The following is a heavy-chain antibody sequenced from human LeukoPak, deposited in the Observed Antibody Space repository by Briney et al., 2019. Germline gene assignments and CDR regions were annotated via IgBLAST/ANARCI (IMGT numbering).Heavy chain of an antibody. Sequence: PGGSLRLSCAASGFTFSSYWMSWVRQAPGKGLEWVSVISNSGGSTDYADSVKGRFTISRDNSKNTLYLQMNSLRAEDTAVYYCAKVRFGVTARYYFDYWGQGTLVTVSS. CDR3: AKVRFGVTARYYFDY. CDR1: GFTFSSYW. CDR2: ISNSGGST. J-gene: IGHJ4*02. D-gene: IGHD3-10*01. V-gene: IGHV3-23*01.